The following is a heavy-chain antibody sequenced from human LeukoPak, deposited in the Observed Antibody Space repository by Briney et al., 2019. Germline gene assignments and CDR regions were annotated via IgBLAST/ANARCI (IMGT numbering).Heavy chain of an antibody. V-gene: IGHV1-69*04. J-gene: IGHJ4*02. Sequence: SVKVSCKASGYTFTSYGISWVRQAPGQGLEWMGRIIPILGIANYAQKLQGRVTITADKSTSTAYMELSSLRSEDTAVYYCASVGQRAQRDILTGYYIREDYWGQGTLVTVSS. CDR1: GYTFTSYG. CDR3: ASVGQRAQRDILTGYYIREDY. CDR2: IIPILGIA. D-gene: IGHD3-9*01.